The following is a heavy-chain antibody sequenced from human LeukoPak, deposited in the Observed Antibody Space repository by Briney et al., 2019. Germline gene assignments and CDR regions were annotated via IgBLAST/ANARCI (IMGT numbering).Heavy chain of an antibody. D-gene: IGHD4-17*01. V-gene: IGHV1-2*02. J-gene: IGHJ6*03. CDR1: GYTFTGYY. CDR3: ARGYGYYYYYMDV. CDR2: INPNSGGT. Sequence: ASVKVSCKASGYTFTGYYMHWVRQAPGQGLEWMGWINPNSGGTNYAQKFQGRVTMTRDTSISTAYMELSRLRSDGTAVYYCARGYGYYYYYMDVWGKGTTVTVSS.